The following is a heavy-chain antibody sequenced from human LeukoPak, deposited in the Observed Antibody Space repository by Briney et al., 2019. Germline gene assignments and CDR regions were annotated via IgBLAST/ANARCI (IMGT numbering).Heavy chain of an antibody. CDR3: AKAGRHSSSWIDY. CDR2: ISGSR. D-gene: IGHD6-13*01. Sequence: GGSLRLSCAASGFIFEDYAMYWVRQAPGKGLEWVSSISGSRVYADSVKGRFTISRDNAKNSLYLQMNSLRAEDTALYYCAKAGRHSSSWIDYWGQGTLVTVSS. V-gene: IGHV3-9*01. CDR1: GFIFEDYA. J-gene: IGHJ4*02.